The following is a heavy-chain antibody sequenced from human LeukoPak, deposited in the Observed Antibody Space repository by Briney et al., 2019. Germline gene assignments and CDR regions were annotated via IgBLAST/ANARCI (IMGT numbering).Heavy chain of an antibody. CDR1: GFTFSTYG. CDR3: TRAKPLLGYGFDY. V-gene: IGHV3-33*01. D-gene: IGHD6-13*01. J-gene: IGHJ4*02. Sequence: GRSLRLSCAASGFTFSTYGMHWVRQAPGKGLEWVAVIWYDGSNKYYADSVKGRFTISRDNYKNTLYLQMNSLRGEDTAVYYCTRAKPLLGYGFDYWGQGTLVTVSS. CDR2: IWYDGSNK.